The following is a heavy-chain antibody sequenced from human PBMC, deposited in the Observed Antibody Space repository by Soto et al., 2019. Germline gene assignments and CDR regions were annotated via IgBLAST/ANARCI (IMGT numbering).Heavy chain of an antibody. CDR3: ARSQLGLYYYYGMDV. Sequence: QVQLQESGPGLVKPSQTLSLTCTVSGGSISSGGYYWSWIRQHPGKGLEWIGYIYYSGSTYYNPSLKSRVTISVDTSKNQFSLKLSSVTAADTAVYYCARSQLGLYYYYGMDVWGQGTTVTVSS. D-gene: IGHD6-13*01. CDR2: IYYSGST. CDR1: GGSISSGGYY. V-gene: IGHV4-31*03. J-gene: IGHJ6*02.